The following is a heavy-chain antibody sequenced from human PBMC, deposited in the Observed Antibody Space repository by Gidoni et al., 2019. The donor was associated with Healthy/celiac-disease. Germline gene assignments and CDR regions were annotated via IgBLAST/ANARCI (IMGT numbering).Heavy chain of an antibody. CDR3: AKDNYYYDSSGYPNAFDI. J-gene: IGHJ3*02. D-gene: IGHD3-22*01. CDR1: GFTCSSYA. V-gene: IGHV3-23*01. CDR2: ISGSGGST. Sequence: EVQLLESGGGLVQPGGSLRLSCAASGFTCSSYAMSWVRQAPWKGLEWVSAISGSGGSTYYADSVKGRFTISRDNSKNTLYLQMNSLRAEDTAVYYCAKDNYYYDSSGYPNAFDIWGQGTMVTVSS.